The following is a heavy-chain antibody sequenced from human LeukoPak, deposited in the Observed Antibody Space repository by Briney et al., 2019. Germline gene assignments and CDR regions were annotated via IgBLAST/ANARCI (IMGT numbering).Heavy chain of an antibody. V-gene: IGHV1-69*13. CDR3: ARPGRITMVRGAPPTDYYYGMDV. CDR1: GGTFSSYA. CDR2: IIPIFGTA. D-gene: IGHD3-10*01. Sequence: GASVKVSCKASGGTFSSYAISWVRQAPGQGLEWMGGIIPIFGTANYAQKFQGRVTITADESTSTAYMELSSLRSEDTAAYYCARPGRITMVRGAPPTDYYYGMDVWGQGTTVTVSS. J-gene: IGHJ6*02.